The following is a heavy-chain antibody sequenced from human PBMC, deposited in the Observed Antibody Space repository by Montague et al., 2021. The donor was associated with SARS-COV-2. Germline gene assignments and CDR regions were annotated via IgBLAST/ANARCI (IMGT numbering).Heavy chain of an antibody. CDR3: ARELGYGSSGYYAYFDY. CDR1: GGSISRYY. CDR2: IDYSGST. J-gene: IGHJ4*02. Sequence: SETLSLTCTVSGGSISRYYWSWIRQPPGKGLEWIGYIDYSGSTKYNPSLKSRVTISVDTSKNQFSLKLNSVTAADTAVYYCARELGYGSSGYYAYFDYWGQETLVTVSS. V-gene: IGHV4-59*13. D-gene: IGHD3-22*01.